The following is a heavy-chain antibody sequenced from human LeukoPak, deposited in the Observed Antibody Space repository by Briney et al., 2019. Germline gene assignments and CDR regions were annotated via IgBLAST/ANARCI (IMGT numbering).Heavy chain of an antibody. Sequence: GGSLRLSYAASGFTFSSYWMHWVRQAPGKGLVWVSRINTDGSSTSYADSVKGRFTISRDNAKNTLYLQMNSLRAEDTAVYYCARGFGDYYDSSGYYLFDYWGQGTLVTVSS. CDR1: GFTFSSYW. CDR2: INTDGSST. D-gene: IGHD3-22*01. CDR3: ARGFGDYYDSSGYYLFDY. J-gene: IGHJ4*02. V-gene: IGHV3-74*01.